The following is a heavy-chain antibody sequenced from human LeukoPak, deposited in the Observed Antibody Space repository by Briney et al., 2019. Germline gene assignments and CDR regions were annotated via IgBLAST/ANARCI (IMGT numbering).Heavy chain of an antibody. CDR3: ARGSSSSWYVPSGY. Sequence: ASVKVSCKASGYTFTSYYMHWVRQAPGQGLEWMGWISAYNGNTNYAQKLQGRVTMTTDTSTSTAYMELRSLRSDDTAVYYCARGSSSSWYVPSGYWGQGTLVTVSS. CDR1: GYTFTSYY. D-gene: IGHD6-13*01. V-gene: IGHV1-18*04. CDR2: ISAYNGNT. J-gene: IGHJ4*02.